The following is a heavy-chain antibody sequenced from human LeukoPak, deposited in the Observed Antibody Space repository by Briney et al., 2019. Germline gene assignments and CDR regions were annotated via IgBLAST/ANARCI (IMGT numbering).Heavy chain of an antibody. D-gene: IGHD6-13*01. V-gene: IGHV1-8*01. CDR3: ARSASSSGYGFHMDV. J-gene: IGHJ6*03. CDR2: MNPNSGNT. CDR1: GYTFTSYD. Sequence: ASVKVSCKASGYTFTSYDINWVRQATGQGLEWMGWMNPNSGNTGYAQKFQGRVTMTWNTSISTAYMELSSLRSEDTAVYYCARSASSSGYGFHMDVWGKGTTVTVSS.